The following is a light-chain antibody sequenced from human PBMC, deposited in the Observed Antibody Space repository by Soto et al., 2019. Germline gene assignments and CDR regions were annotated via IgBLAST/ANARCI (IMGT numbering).Light chain of an antibody. Sequence: DIQMTQSPSSLSASVGDEVTITCRASQSFSGFLNWYQQKPGKAPNLLIYAASTLQRGVPSRFSGSGSGTDFTLTISSLQSEDFAVYYCQQYNNWPRSTFGQGTRLEIK. V-gene: IGKV1-39*01. CDR3: QQYNNWPRST. J-gene: IGKJ5*01. CDR2: AAS. CDR1: QSFSGF.